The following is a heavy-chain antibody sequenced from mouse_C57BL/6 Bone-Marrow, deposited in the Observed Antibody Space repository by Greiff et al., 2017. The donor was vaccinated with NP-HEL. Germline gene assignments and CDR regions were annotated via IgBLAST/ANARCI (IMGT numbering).Heavy chain of an antibody. V-gene: IGHV1-81*01. D-gene: IGHD1-1*01. CDR1: GYTFTSYG. CDR3: ARSPITTVVAGGTWFDY. J-gene: IGHJ2*01. Sequence: QVQLQQSGAELARPGASVKLSCKASGYTFTSYGISWVKQRTGQGLEWIGEIYPRSGNTYYNEKFKGQATLTADKSSSTAYMELRSLTSEDSAVYFCARSPITTVVAGGTWFDYWGQGTTLTVSS. CDR2: IYPRSGNT.